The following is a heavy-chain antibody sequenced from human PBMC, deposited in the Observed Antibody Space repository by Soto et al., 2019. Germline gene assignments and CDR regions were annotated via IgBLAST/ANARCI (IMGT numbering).Heavy chain of an antibody. J-gene: IGHJ5*02. D-gene: IGHD1-26*01. Sequence: QVQLVQSGAELKKPGSSVKVSCKASGGNFTNYGVSWVRQAPGQGLEWMGGIIPLFGTTNYAQKFWGRVTVTADESTSTAYMELKSLRSEDTAIYFCARARGTSWYNWFDPWGQGTLVTVSS. V-gene: IGHV1-69*01. CDR2: IIPLFGTT. CDR1: GGNFTNYG. CDR3: ARARGTSWYNWFDP.